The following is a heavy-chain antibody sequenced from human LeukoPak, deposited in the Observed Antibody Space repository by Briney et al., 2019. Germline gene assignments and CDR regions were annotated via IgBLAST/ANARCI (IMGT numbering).Heavy chain of an antibody. D-gene: IGHD6-6*01. CDR1: GFTFSSYG. J-gene: IGHJ3*01. V-gene: IGHV3-30*02. CDR3: AKSQEYSSSTDAFDV. Sequence: GGSLRLSCAASGFTFSSYGMHWVRQAPGKGLEWVAFIRYDGSNKYYADSVKGRFTISRDNSKNTLYLQMNSLRAEDTAVYYCAKSQEYSSSTDAFDVWGQGTMVTVSS. CDR2: IRYDGSNK.